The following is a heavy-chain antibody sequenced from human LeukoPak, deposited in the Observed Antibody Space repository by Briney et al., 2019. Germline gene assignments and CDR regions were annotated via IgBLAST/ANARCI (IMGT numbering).Heavy chain of an antibody. Sequence: SETLSLTCTVSGGSISSYYWSWIRQPPGKGLEWIGYIYYSGSTNYNPSLKSRVTISVDTSKNQFSLKLSSVTAADTAVYYCARSIAAAGIDYWGQGTLVTVSS. J-gene: IGHJ4*02. CDR2: IYYSGST. CDR1: GGSISSYY. V-gene: IGHV4-59*01. D-gene: IGHD6-13*01. CDR3: ARSIAAAGIDY.